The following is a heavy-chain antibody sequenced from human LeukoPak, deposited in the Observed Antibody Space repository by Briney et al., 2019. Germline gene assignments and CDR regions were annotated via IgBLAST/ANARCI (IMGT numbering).Heavy chain of an antibody. J-gene: IGHJ4*02. D-gene: IGHD3-22*01. CDR1: GFTFSSYG. CDR3: AKDKNPKIYDSSGYADY. CDR2: IRYDGSNK. Sequence: PGGSLRLSCAASGFTFSSYGMHWVRQAPGKGLEWVAFIRYDGSNKYYADSVKGRFTISRDNSKNTLYLQMNSLRAEDTAVYYCAKDKNPKIYDSSGYADYWGRGTLVTVSS. V-gene: IGHV3-30*02.